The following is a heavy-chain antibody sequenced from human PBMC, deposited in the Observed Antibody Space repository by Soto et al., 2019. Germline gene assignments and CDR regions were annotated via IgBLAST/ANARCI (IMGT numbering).Heavy chain of an antibody. V-gene: IGHV1-69*13. CDR1: GGTFSSYA. CDR2: IIPIFGTA. J-gene: IGHJ6*02. D-gene: IGHD6-13*01. Sequence: ASVKVTCKASGGTFSSYAISWVRQAPGQGLEWMGGIIPIFGTANYAQTFQGRVTITADESTSTAYMELSSLRSEDTAVYYCARERLAAAGTRREGYYYYGMDFWGQGTTVTVSS. CDR3: ARERLAAAGTRREGYYYYGMDF.